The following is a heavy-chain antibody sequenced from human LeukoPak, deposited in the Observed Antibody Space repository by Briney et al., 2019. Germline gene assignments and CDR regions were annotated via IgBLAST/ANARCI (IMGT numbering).Heavy chain of an antibody. V-gene: IGHV4-39*01. D-gene: IGHD3-10*01. Sequence: PSETLSLTCTVSGGSISSSSYYWGWIRQPPGKGLEWIGSIYYSGSTYYNPSLKSRVTISVDTSKNQFSLKLSSVTAAGTAVYYCARKYYGSGSYYKDINFDYWGQGTLVTVSS. J-gene: IGHJ4*02. CDR1: GGSISSSSYY. CDR3: ARKYYGSGSYYKDINFDY. CDR2: IYYSGST.